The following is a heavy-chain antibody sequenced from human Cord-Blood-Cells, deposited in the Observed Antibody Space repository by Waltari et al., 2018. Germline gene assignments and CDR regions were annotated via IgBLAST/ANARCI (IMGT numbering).Heavy chain of an antibody. CDR3: AKVEGFGGLFELDY. CDR1: GFTFSSYA. D-gene: IGHD3-10*01. CDR2: ISGSGGSR. J-gene: IGHJ4*02. Sequence: EVQLVESGGGLVQPGGSLRLSCAASGFTFSSYAMSWVRQVPGKGLEWVSAISGSGGSRDYADSVKGRFTISRDNSKNTLYLQMNSLRAEDMAVYYCAKVEGFGGLFELDYWGQGTLVTVSS. V-gene: IGHV3-23*04.